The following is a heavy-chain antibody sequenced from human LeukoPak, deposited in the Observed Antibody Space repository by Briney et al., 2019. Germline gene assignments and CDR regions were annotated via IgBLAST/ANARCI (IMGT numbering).Heavy chain of an antibody. D-gene: IGHD4-17*01. J-gene: IGHJ6*02. CDR1: GYTFTSYY. CDR2: INPSGGST. CDR3: AKDGRVDTVTTSGFNYGMDV. V-gene: IGHV1-46*01. Sequence: VASVKVSCKASGYTFTSYYMHWVRQAPGQGLEWMGIINPSGGSTSYAQKFQGRVTMTRDTSTSTVYMELSSLRSEDTAVYYCAKDGRVDTVTTSGFNYGMDVWGQGTTVTVSS.